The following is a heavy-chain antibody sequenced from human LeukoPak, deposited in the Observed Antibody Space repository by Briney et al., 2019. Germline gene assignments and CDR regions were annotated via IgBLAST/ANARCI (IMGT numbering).Heavy chain of an antibody. D-gene: IGHD3-3*01. Sequence: ALVKVSCKASGYTFTSYGISWVRQAPGQGLEWMGWISAYNGNTNYAQKLQGRVTMTTDTSTSTAYMELRSLRSDDTAVYYCARDPTYYDFWSGYSKYNWFDPWGQGTLVTVSS. V-gene: IGHV1-18*01. CDR1: GYTFTSYG. CDR2: ISAYNGNT. J-gene: IGHJ5*02. CDR3: ARDPTYYDFWSGYSKYNWFDP.